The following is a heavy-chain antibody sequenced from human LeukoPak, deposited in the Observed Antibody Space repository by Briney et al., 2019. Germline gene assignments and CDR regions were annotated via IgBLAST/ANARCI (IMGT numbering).Heavy chain of an antibody. D-gene: IGHD6-13*01. CDR3: AKAAAGTTLGYFDY. CDR2: ISWNSGSI. J-gene: IGHJ4*02. V-gene: IGHV3-9*01. CDR1: GFTFDDYA. Sequence: GRSLRPSCAASGFTFDDYAMHWVRQAPGKGLEWVSGISWNSGSIGYADSVKGRFTISRDNAKNSLYLQMNSLRAEDTALYYCAKAAAGTTLGYFDYWGQGTLVTVSS.